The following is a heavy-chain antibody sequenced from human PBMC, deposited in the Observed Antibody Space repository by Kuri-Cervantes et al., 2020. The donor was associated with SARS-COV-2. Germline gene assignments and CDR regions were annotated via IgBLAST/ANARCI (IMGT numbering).Heavy chain of an antibody. V-gene: IGHV4-30-2*01. Sequence: LRLSCAVSGGSISRGGYSWFWIRQPPGAGLDSLGHLSQTGITFFNPSLRSRVTISIEKSKNQFSVKLTSVTAADTAVYYCARDNDYDNPRFDPWGQGTLVTVSS. CDR1: GGSISRGGYS. CDR3: ARDNDYDNPRFDP. J-gene: IGHJ5*02. CDR2: LSQTGIT. D-gene: IGHD4-17*01.